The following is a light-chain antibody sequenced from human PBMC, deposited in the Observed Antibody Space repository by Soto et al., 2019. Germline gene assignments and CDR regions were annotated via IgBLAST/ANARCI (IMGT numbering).Light chain of an antibody. CDR1: SSDVGGYSY. CDR3: CSYAGHSTYV. V-gene: IGLV2-23*02. J-gene: IGLJ1*01. CDR2: EVS. Sequence: QSALTQPASVSGSPGQSITISCTGTSSDVGGYSYVSWYQQHPGKTPKLMIYEVSNRPSGVSNRFSGSTSDNTPSLTISGLQAEDEADYYCCSYAGHSTYVFAGGTKVTVL.